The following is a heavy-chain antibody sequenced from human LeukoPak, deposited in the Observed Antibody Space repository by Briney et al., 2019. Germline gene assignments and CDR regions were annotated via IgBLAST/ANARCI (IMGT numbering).Heavy chain of an antibody. Sequence: SETLSLTCTVSGGSISSTSYYWGWIRQPPGKGLEWIPSIYYSGSTYYNPSLKSRVTISVDTSKNQFSLRLNSVTAADTAVYYCARSYCSSTSCYASGYFDYWGQGTLVTVSS. CDR3: ARSYCSSTSCYASGYFDY. J-gene: IGHJ4*02. CDR1: GGSISSTSYY. CDR2: IYYSGST. D-gene: IGHD2-2*01. V-gene: IGHV4-39*01.